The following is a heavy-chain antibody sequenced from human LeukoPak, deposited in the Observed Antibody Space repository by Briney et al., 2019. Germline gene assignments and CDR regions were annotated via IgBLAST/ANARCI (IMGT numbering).Heavy chain of an antibody. V-gene: IGHV3-30*03. CDR3: AMYGSGSYGYSDY. J-gene: IGHJ4*02. CDR2: ISYDGSNK. CDR1: GFTFSSYG. Sequence: GGSLRLSCAASGFTFSSYGMHWVRQAPGKGLEWVAVISYDGSNKYYADSVKGRFTISRDNSKNTLYLQMNSLRAEDTAVYYCAMYGSGSYGYSDYWGQGTLVTVSS. D-gene: IGHD3-10*01.